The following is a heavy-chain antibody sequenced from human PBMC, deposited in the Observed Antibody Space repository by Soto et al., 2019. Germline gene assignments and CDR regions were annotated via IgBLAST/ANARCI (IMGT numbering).Heavy chain of an antibody. CDR1: GFTFSNYW. V-gene: IGHV3-7*01. Sequence: EVQLVESGGDLVQPGGSLRLSCAASGFTFSNYWMSWVRQAPGKGLDWVANIKQDGSEKYYGDSVRGRFTISRDNAKNSLYLQMNSLRAEDTAVYCCARVGDSWSGLDYWGQGTLVTVSS. CDR2: IKQDGSEK. D-gene: IGHD3-3*01. CDR3: ARVGDSWSGLDY. J-gene: IGHJ4*02.